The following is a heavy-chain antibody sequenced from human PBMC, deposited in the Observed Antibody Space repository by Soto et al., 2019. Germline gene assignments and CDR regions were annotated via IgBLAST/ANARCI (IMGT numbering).Heavy chain of an antibody. CDR2: ISYDGSNT. Sequence: QVQLVESVGGVVQPGWSLRLSCAASGFSISDYGMEWVRQAPGKGLEWVALISYDGSNTYYADSVKGRFTISRDNSKDTLFLQMTGLRREDTAVYYCAKGAGDRLSLGMDVWGQGTTVTVSS. J-gene: IGHJ6*02. V-gene: IGHV3-30*18. D-gene: IGHD1-26*01. CDR1: GFSISDYG. CDR3: AKGAGDRLSLGMDV.